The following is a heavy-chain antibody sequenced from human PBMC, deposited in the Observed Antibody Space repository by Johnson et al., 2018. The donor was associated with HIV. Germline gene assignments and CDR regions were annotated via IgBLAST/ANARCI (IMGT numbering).Heavy chain of an antibody. CDR1: GFTLSSYG. V-gene: IGHV3-66*01. CDR3: AREVAGDYGDSPGAFDI. CDR2: IYSGGDT. D-gene: IGHD4-17*01. J-gene: IGHJ3*02. Sequence: VQLVESGGGLVQPGRSLTLSCPASGFTLSSYGMHWVRQAPGTGLEWVAVIYSGGDTYYADSIRGRFTISRDNSKNTLYLQMNSLRAEDTAVYYCAREVAGDYGDSPGAFDIWGQGTMVTVSS.